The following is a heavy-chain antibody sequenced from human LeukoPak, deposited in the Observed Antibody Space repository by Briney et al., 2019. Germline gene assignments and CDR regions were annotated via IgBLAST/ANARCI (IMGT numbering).Heavy chain of an antibody. CDR3: ARDQNSTADAFDI. J-gene: IGHJ3*02. Sequence: GGSLRLSCAASGFTFSSYAMHWVRQALGKGLEWVAVISYDGSNKYYADSVKGRFTISRDNAKNSLYLQMNSLRAEDTAVYYCARDQNSTADAFDIWGQGTMVTVSS. CDR1: GFTFSSYA. D-gene: IGHD4-23*01. V-gene: IGHV3-30-3*01. CDR2: ISYDGSNK.